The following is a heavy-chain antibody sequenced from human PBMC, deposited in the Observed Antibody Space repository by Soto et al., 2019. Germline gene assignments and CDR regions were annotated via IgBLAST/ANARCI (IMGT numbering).Heavy chain of an antibody. CDR1: GFTFSSYA. CDR3: AKDSKGAYYGILACYYNPPAVDY. J-gene: IGHJ4*02. V-gene: IGHV3-23*01. Sequence: EVQLLESGGGLVQPGGSLRLSCAASGFTFSSYAMSWVRQAPGKGLEWVSAISGSGGSTYYADSVKGRFTISRDNSKNPVYLQINRLRAEDKAVYFCAKDSKGAYYGILACYYNPPAVDYWGQGTLVTVSS. D-gene: IGHD3-9*01. CDR2: ISGSGGST.